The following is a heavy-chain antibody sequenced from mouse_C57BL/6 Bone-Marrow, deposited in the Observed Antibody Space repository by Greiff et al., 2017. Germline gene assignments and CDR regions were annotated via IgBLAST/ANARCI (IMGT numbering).Heavy chain of an antibody. J-gene: IGHJ1*03. CDR1: GYTFTSYW. CDR3: ARPYYSIDWYFDV. V-gene: IGHV1-55*01. D-gene: IGHD2-5*01. Sequence: QVQLQQPGAELVKPGASVKLSCKASGYTFTSYWMHWVKQRPGQGLEWIGDIYPGSGSTNYNEKFKSKATLTVDTSSSPAYMQRSSLTSEASAVYYCARPYYSIDWYFDVWGTGTTVTVSS. CDR2: IYPGSGST.